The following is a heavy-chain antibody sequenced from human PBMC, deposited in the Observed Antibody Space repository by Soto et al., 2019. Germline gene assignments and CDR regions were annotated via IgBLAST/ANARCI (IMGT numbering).Heavy chain of an antibody. CDR2: ISAYNGNT. D-gene: IGHD1-20*01. CDR3: ARDKWNDLYYYYGMDV. J-gene: IGHJ6*02. CDR1: GYSFNTYG. Sequence: GASVKVSCKASGYSFNTYGISWVRQAPGQGLEWMGWISAYNGNTFHAQRLQGRLTMTTDTSTSTAYMELRSLRSDDTAVYYCARDKWNDLYYYYGMDVWGQGTTVTVSS. V-gene: IGHV1-18*01.